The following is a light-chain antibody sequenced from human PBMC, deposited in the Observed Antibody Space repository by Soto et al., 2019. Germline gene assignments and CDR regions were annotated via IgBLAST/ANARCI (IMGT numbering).Light chain of an antibody. Sequence: QSALTQPPSASGSPGQSLTISCTGTSSDVVGYNYVSWYQQHPGKAPTLLIYEVSKRPSGVPDRFSGSKSGNTASLTVSGLQAEDEADYYCSSYAGSNKVVFGGGTKLTVL. CDR1: SSDVVGYNY. CDR2: EVS. J-gene: IGLJ2*01. V-gene: IGLV2-8*01. CDR3: SSYAGSNKVV.